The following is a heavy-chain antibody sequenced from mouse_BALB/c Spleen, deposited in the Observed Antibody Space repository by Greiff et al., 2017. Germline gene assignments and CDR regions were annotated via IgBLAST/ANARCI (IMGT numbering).Heavy chain of an antibody. V-gene: IGHV3-8*02. Sequence: EVMLVESGPSLVKPSQTLSLTCSVTGDSITSGYWNWIRKFPGNKLEYMGYISYSGSTYYNPSLKSRISITRDTSKNQYYLQLNSVTTEDTATYYCARSTYGNQAWFAYWGQGTLVTVSA. CDR2: ISYSGST. CDR3: ARSTYGNQAWFAY. J-gene: IGHJ3*01. D-gene: IGHD2-1*01. CDR1: GDSITSGY.